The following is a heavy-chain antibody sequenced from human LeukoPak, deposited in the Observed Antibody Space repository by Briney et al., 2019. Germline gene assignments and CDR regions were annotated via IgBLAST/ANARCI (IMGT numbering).Heavy chain of an antibody. CDR3: ARDIRDGPLEY. D-gene: IGHD3-10*01. V-gene: IGHV3-7*01. CDR2: IREDGGEK. CDR1: GFTFTNYW. Sequence: GGSLRLSCAASGFTFTNYWMSWVRQAPGTGLEWVANIREDGGEKKYVDSVRGRFTISRDNAKNSLYLQMSSLRAEDTAVYYCARDIRDGPLEYWGQGILVTVSS. J-gene: IGHJ4*02.